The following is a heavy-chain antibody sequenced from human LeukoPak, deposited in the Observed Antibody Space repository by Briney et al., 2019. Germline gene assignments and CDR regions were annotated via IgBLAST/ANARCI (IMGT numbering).Heavy chain of an antibody. D-gene: IGHD3-22*01. Sequence: ASVKVSCKVSGYTFTDYYMHWVQQAPGKGLEWMGLVDPEDGETIYAGKFQGRVTITADTSTDTAYKELSSLRSEDTAVYYCATDPTMIPEDYWGQGTLVTVSS. V-gene: IGHV1-69-2*01. CDR2: VDPEDGET. CDR3: ATDPTMIPEDY. CDR1: GYTFTDYY. J-gene: IGHJ4*02.